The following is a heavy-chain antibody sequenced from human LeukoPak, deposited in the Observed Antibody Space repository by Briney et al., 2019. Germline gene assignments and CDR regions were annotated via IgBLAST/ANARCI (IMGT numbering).Heavy chain of an antibody. CDR1: GFTFSSYS. J-gene: IGHJ4*02. Sequence: GGSLRLSCAASGFTFSSYSMNWVRQAPGKGLEWVSSISSSSSYIYYADSVKGRFTISRDNSKNTLYLQMNSLRAEDTAVYYCAMYSSGWYTCFDYWGQGTLVTVSS. CDR2: ISSSSSYI. V-gene: IGHV3-21*04. D-gene: IGHD6-19*01. CDR3: AMYSSGWYTCFDY.